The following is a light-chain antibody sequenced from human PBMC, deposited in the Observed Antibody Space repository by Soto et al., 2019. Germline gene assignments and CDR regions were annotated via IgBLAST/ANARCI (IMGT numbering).Light chain of an antibody. J-gene: IGKJ1*01. CDR2: GAS. CDR1: QSVSSN. Sequence: EIVMTQSPATLSVSPGERATLSCRASQSVSSNLAWYQQKPVQAPRLLIYGASTRATGIPARFSGRGSGTEFTLTINSLQSEDFAVYYCQQYNNWPPWTFGQGNKVEIK. V-gene: IGKV3-15*01. CDR3: QQYNNWPPWT.